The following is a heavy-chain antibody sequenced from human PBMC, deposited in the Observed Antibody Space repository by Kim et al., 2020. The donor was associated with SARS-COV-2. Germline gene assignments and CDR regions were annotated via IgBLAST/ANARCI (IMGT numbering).Heavy chain of an antibody. CDR2: IGCLDGDI. Sequence: GGSLRLSCAASGFSFGIYAMSWVRQAPGKGLEWVSIIGCLDGDIFYADSVKGRFTISRDNSKNTLYLQMANLKTEDTATYYCARRPDKAVGGTAHFDPWGQGTLVTLSA. CDR1: GFSFGIYA. V-gene: IGHV3-23*01. D-gene: IGHD5-18*01. J-gene: IGHJ5*02. CDR3: ARRPDKAVGGTAHFDP.